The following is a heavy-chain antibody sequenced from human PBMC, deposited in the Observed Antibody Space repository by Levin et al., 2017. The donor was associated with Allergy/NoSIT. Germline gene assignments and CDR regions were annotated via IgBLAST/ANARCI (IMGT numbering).Heavy chain of an antibody. J-gene: IGHJ4*02. D-gene: IGHD6-13*01. Sequence: GGSLRLSCAASGFTFSSYAMSWVRQAPGKGLEWVSAISGSGGSTYYADSVKGRFTISRDNSKNTLYLQMNSLRAEDTAVYYCARRIAAAGAFDYWGQGTLVTVSS. V-gene: IGHV3-23*01. CDR3: ARRIAAAGAFDY. CDR1: GFTFSSYA. CDR2: ISGSGGST.